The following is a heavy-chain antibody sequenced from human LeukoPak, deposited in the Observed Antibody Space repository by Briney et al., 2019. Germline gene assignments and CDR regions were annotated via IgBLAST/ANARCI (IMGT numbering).Heavy chain of an antibody. CDR3: AKVPLTWLVRDYYYMDV. CDR1: GFTFSSYA. J-gene: IGHJ6*03. CDR2: ISGSGGST. V-gene: IGHV3-23*01. D-gene: IGHD2-21*01. Sequence: GGSLRLSCAASGFTFSSYAMSWVRQAPGKGLAWVSGISGSGGSTYYVDSVKGRFTISRDNSKNTLYLQMNSLRAEDTAEYYCAKVPLTWLVRDYYYMDVWGKGTTVTVSS.